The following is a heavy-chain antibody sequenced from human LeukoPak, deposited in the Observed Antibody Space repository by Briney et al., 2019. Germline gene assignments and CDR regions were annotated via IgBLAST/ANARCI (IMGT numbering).Heavy chain of an antibody. CDR2: INPSGGST. D-gene: IGHD3-9*01. CDR1: GYTFTGYY. CDR3: ARDTNYDILTGHNWFDP. Sequence: PWASVKVSCKASGYTFTGYYMHWVRQAPGQGLEWMGIINPSGGSTSYAQKFQGRVTMTRDTSTSTVYMELSSLRSEDTAVYYCARDTNYDILTGHNWFDPWGQGTLVTVSS. V-gene: IGHV1-46*01. J-gene: IGHJ5*02.